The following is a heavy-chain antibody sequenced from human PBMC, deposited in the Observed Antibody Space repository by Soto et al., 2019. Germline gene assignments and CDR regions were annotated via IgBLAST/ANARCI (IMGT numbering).Heavy chain of an antibody. V-gene: IGHV4-59*01. CDR1: GGSISSYY. J-gene: IGHJ4*02. CDR3: AREGSAAAGDFDY. D-gene: IGHD6-13*01. CDR2: IYYSGST. Sequence: PSETLSLTCTVSGGSISSYYWSWIRQPPGKGLEWIGYIYYSGSTNYNPSLKSRVTISVDTSKNQFSLKLSSVTAADTAVYYCAREGSAAAGDFDYWGQGTLVTVSS.